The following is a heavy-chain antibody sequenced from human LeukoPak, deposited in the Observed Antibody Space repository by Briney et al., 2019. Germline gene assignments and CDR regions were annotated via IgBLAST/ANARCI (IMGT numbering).Heavy chain of an antibody. D-gene: IGHD3-3*01. CDR2: IYPGDSDT. Sequence: GEPLKISCKGSGYSFTSCWIGWVRQMPEKALECLEIIYPGDSDTRYSPSFQVQVTISADKSIGTAYLQWSRLKAADTATSYCARLSTAAFGVAYMESFMDGWGKGTTVTVSS. V-gene: IGHV5-51*01. CDR1: GYSFTSCW. J-gene: IGHJ6*01. CDR3: ARLSTAAFGVAYMESFMDG.